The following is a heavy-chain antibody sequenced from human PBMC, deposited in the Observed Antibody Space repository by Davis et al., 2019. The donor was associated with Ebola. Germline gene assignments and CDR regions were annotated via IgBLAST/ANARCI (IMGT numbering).Heavy chain of an antibody. D-gene: IGHD3-3*01. V-gene: IGHV3-7*01. Sequence: GESLKISCAASGFTFSKAWMSWVRQAPGKGLEWVASIKEDGSEKNYVDSVKGRFTISRDNAENSLYLQMNSLRAEDTAVYYCVRGFLYVIWGQGTMVTVSS. CDR1: GFTFSKAW. J-gene: IGHJ3*02. CDR3: VRGFLYVI. CDR2: IKEDGSEK.